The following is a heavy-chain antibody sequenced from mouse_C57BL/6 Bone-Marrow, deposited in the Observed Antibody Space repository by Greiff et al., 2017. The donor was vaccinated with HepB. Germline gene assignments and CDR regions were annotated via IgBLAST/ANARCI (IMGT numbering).Heavy chain of an antibody. CDR2: IDPSDSYT. J-gene: IGHJ4*01. D-gene: IGHD1-1*01. Sequence: VKLQQPGAELVRPGTSVKLSCKASGYTFTSYWMHWVKQRPGQGLEWIGVIDPSDSYTNYNQKFKGKATLTVDTSSSTAYMQLSSLTSEDSAVYYCASHPHYYGSSPPMDYWGQGTSVTVSS. CDR3: ASHPHYYGSSPPMDY. CDR1: GYTFTSYW. V-gene: IGHV1-59*01.